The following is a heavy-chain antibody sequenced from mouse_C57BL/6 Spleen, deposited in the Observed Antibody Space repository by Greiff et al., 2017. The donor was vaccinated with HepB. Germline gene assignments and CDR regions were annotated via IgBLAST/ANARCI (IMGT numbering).Heavy chain of an antibody. CDR3: ARDYGSSYRGYFDG. Sequence: VQLQQPGAELVKPGASVKLSCKASGYTFTSYWMHWVKQRPGQGLEWIGMIHPNSGSTNYNEKFKSKATLTVDKSSSTAYMQLSSLTSEDSAVYYCARDYGSSYRGYFDGWGTGTTVTVSS. D-gene: IGHD1-1*01. CDR2: IHPNSGST. V-gene: IGHV1-64*01. CDR1: GYTFTSYW. J-gene: IGHJ1*03.